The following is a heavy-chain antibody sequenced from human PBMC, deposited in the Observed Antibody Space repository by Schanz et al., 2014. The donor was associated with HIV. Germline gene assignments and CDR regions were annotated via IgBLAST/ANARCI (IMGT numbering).Heavy chain of an antibody. CDR1: GFTFSSYG. D-gene: IGHD3-22*01. CDR2: ISHDGSKK. J-gene: IGHJ4*02. Sequence: QVHLVESGGGVVQPGRSLRLSCAASGFTFSSYGMYWVRQAPGKGLEWVAVISHDGSKKYYADSVRGRITISRDNSKNTLYLQMTTLRIDDTAVYYCAKPEYDSRGNSQSHFDSWGQGTLVTVSP. CDR3: AKPEYDSRGNSQSHFDS. V-gene: IGHV3-30*18.